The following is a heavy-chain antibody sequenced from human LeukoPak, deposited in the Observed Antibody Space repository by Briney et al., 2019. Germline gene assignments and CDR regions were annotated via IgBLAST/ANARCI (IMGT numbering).Heavy chain of an antibody. CDR1: GGSIRSSSYY. D-gene: IGHD3-22*01. Sequence: SETLSLTCTVSGGSIRSSSYYWARIRQAPGKGLEWIGSMYYSGSTYYNPSLKSRVIISVDTSKSQFSLNLTSVTAADTAMYFCAADSSGYWTFDYWSQGTLVTVSS. CDR2: MYYSGST. V-gene: IGHV4-39*01. J-gene: IGHJ4*02. CDR3: AADSSGYWTFDY.